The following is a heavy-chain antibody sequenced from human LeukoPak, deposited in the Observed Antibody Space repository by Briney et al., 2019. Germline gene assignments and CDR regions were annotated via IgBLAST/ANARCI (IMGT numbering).Heavy chain of an antibody. V-gene: IGHV3-21*01. CDR2: ISSSGAYI. CDR3: VGNYYDSSGLDY. D-gene: IGHD3-22*01. CDR1: GFTLSTYS. Sequence: PGGSLRLSCAASGFTLSTYSMNWVRQAPGKGLECVSSISSSGAYIYYADSVKGRFTISRDNAKKSLYLQMNSLRAEDTAIYYCVGNYYDSSGLDYWGQGTLVTVSS. J-gene: IGHJ4*02.